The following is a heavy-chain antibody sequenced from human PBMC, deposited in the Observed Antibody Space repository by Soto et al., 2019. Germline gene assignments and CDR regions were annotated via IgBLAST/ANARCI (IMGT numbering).Heavy chain of an antibody. D-gene: IGHD3-10*01. Sequence: SETLSLTCSVYGDSMTNYYWSWIRQPPGKGLKWIGYIYSSGTTNNNPSHKSRITISVDTSTNQFSLKQTSVSAADTAVYFCARFYGSVFDPWGQGTLVTVSS. CDR2: IYSSGTT. J-gene: IGHJ5*02. CDR3: ARFYGSVFDP. CDR1: GDSMTNYY. V-gene: IGHV4-59*08.